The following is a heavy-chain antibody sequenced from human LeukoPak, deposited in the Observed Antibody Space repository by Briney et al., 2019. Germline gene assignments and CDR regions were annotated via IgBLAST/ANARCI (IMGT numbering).Heavy chain of an antibody. CDR1: GFTFSNYE. D-gene: IGHD3-3*01. V-gene: IGHV3-23*01. CDR3: AKVAVEYYDITIYGNWFDS. J-gene: IGHJ5*01. CDR2: ISLSGGST. Sequence: QPGGSLRLSCAASGFTFSNYEMNWVRQAPGKGLEWVSVISLSGGSTYYADSVKGRFTISRDNSKNTLYLQMNSLRAEDTAVYYCAKVAVEYYDITIYGNWFDSWGQGTLVTVSS.